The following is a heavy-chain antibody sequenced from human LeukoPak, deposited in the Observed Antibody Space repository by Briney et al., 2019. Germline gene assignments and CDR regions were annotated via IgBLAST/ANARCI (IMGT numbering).Heavy chain of an antibody. V-gene: IGHV3-23*01. CDR2: ISDSGRNT. CDR1: GFSFSSYV. D-gene: IGHD4/OR15-4a*01. J-gene: IGHJ4*02. CDR3: GRDLYGSNDY. Sequence: SGGSLRLSCAASGFSFSSYVMSWVRQAPGKGLEWVSSISDSGRNTYYADSVKGRFTISRDNSKNTLHLRLNSLRAEDTAVYYCGRDLYGSNDYWGQGTLVTVSS.